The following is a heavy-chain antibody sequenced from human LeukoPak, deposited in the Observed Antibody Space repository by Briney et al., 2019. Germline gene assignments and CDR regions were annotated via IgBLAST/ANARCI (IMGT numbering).Heavy chain of an antibody. J-gene: IGHJ4*02. V-gene: IGHV4-4*02. Sequence: PSGTLSLTCAVSGGSISSSNWWSWVRQPPGKGLEWIGEIYHSGSTNYNPPLESRVTISVDKSKNQFSLKLSSVTAADTAVYYCASWASVAGFDYWGQGTLVTVSS. D-gene: IGHD6-19*01. CDR2: IYHSGST. CDR3: ASWASVAGFDY. CDR1: GGSISSSNW.